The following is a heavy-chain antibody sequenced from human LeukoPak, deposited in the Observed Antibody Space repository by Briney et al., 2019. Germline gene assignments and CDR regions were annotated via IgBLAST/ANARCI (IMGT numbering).Heavy chain of an antibody. V-gene: IGHV3-21*01. Sequence: PGGTLRLSCAASGFTFSSYAMSWVRQAPGKGLEWVSSLSSSSTYIYYADSVKGRFTISRDNAKNSLYLQMNSLRAEDTAVYYCATDDYGGLDYWGQGTLVTVSS. D-gene: IGHD4-23*01. CDR3: ATDDYGGLDY. J-gene: IGHJ4*02. CDR2: LSSSSTYI. CDR1: GFTFSSYA.